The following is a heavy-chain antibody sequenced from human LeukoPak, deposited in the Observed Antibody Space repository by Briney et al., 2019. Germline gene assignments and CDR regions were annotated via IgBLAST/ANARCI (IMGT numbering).Heavy chain of an antibody. CDR2: VIPILGIA. CDR1: GGTFSSYA. J-gene: IGHJ4*02. CDR3: ARSSDIVVVTGQQPLDY. V-gene: IGHV1-69*04. D-gene: IGHD2-21*02. Sequence: SVKVSCKASGGTFSSYAISWVRQAPGQGLEWMERVIPILGIANYAPKFQGRVTITADKSTSTAYMELSSLRSEDTAVYYCARSSDIVVVTGQQPLDYWGQGTLVTVSS.